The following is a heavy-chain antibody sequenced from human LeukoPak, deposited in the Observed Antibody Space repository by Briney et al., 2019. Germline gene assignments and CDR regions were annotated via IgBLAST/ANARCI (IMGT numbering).Heavy chain of an antibody. D-gene: IGHD3-22*01. J-gene: IGHJ4*02. V-gene: IGHV1-69*13. CDR2: IIPIFGTA. Sequence: SVKVSCKASGGTFSSYAISWVRQAPGQGLEWMGGIIPIFGTANYAQKFQGRVTITADESTSTAYMELSSLRSEDTAVYYCASWGTYYYDSSGYDWGQGTLVTVSS. CDR3: ASWGTYYYDSSGYD. CDR1: GGTFSSYA.